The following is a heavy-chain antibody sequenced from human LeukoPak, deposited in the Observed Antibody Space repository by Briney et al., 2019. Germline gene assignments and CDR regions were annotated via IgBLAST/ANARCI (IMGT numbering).Heavy chain of an antibody. D-gene: IGHD3-22*01. Sequence: GGSLRLSCAASGFTFSSYSMNWVRQAPGKGLEWVSSISSSSSYIYYAYSVKGRFTISRDNAKNSLYLQMNSLRAEDTAVYYCARDDDSSGYYSLFDAFDIWGQGTMVTVSS. J-gene: IGHJ3*02. CDR1: GFTFSSYS. CDR2: ISSSSSYI. V-gene: IGHV3-21*01. CDR3: ARDDDSSGYYSLFDAFDI.